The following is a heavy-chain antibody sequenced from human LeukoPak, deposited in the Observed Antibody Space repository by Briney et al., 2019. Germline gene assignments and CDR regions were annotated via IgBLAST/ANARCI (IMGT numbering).Heavy chain of an antibody. D-gene: IGHD2/OR15-2a*01. Sequence: ASVKVSCKASGGTFSSYAISWERQAPGQGLEWMGGIIPIFGTANYAQKFQGRVTITADESTSTAYMELSSLRSEDTAVYYCARVRSKNYYYGMDVWGQGTTVTVSS. CDR1: GGTFSSYA. V-gene: IGHV1-69*01. CDR3: ARVRSKNYYYGMDV. CDR2: IIPIFGTA. J-gene: IGHJ6*02.